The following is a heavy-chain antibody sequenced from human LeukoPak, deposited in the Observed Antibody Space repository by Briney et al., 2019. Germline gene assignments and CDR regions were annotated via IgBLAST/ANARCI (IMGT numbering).Heavy chain of an antibody. J-gene: IGHJ4*02. CDR2: IYYSGST. Sequence: LSETLSLTCTVSGGSISGYYWSWIRQPPGKGLEWIGNIYYSGSTNYNPSLKSRVTISVDTSKNQFSLKLSSVTAADTAVYYCANYHDYSNFQGAYYLDYWGQGTLVTVSS. V-gene: IGHV4-59*08. CDR3: ANYHDYSNFQGAYYLDY. CDR1: GGSISGYY. D-gene: IGHD4-11*01.